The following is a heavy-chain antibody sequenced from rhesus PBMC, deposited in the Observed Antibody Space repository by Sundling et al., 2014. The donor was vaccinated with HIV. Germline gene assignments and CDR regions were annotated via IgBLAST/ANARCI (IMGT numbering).Heavy chain of an antibody. J-gene: IGHJ4*01. CDR3: AREILEYLDWLSYHFDH. V-gene: IGHV4S10*01. CDR1: GGSISDPYR. CDR2: IYGSNTNT. Sequence: QVQLQESGPGVVKPSETLSLTCGVSGGSISDPYRWSWIRQPPGKGLEWIGYIYGSNTNTKYNPSLKSRVTISKDTSKNQFSLRLSSVTAADTAVYYCAREILEYLDWLSYHFDHWGQGVLVTVSS. D-gene: IGHD3-3*01.